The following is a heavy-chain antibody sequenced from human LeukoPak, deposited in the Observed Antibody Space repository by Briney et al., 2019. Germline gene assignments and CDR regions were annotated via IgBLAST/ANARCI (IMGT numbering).Heavy chain of an antibody. CDR2: MNPNSGNT. V-gene: IGHV1-8*03. J-gene: IGHJ5*02. Sequence: ASVKVSCKASGYTFTSYDINWVRQATGQGLEWMGWMNPNSGNTGYAQKFQGRVTITRNTSISTAYMELSSLRSEDTAVYYCARVLGSSGWLSNNWFDPWGQGTLVTVSS. CDR1: GYTFTSYD. D-gene: IGHD6-19*01. CDR3: ARVLGSSGWLSNNWFDP.